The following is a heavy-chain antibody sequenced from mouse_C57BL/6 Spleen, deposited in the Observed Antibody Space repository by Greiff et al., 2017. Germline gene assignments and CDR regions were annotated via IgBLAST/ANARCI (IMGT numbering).Heavy chain of an antibody. Sequence: VKVVESGPELVKPGASVKISCKASGYAFSSSWMNWVKQRPGKGLEWIGRIYPGDGDTNYNGKFKGKATLTADKSSSTAYMQLSSLTSEDSAVYFCARGSSVHYAMDYWGQGTSVTVSS. CDR3: ARGSSVHYAMDY. J-gene: IGHJ4*01. CDR1: GYAFSSSW. D-gene: IGHD3-2*02. V-gene: IGHV1-82*01. CDR2: IYPGDGDT.